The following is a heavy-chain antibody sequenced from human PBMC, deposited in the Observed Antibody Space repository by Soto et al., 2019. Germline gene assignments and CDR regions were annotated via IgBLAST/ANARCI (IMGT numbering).Heavy chain of an antibody. CDR3: ARDDSTSHAFDI. J-gene: IGHJ3*02. V-gene: IGHV4-31*03. Sequence: PSETLSLTCTVSGGSISSGGYYWSWIRQHPGKGLEWIGYIYYSGSTYYNPSLKSRVTISVDTSKNQFSLKLSSVTAADTAVYYCARDDSTSHAFDIWGQGTMVTVSS. CDR2: IYYSGST. D-gene: IGHD2-2*01. CDR1: GGSISSGGYY.